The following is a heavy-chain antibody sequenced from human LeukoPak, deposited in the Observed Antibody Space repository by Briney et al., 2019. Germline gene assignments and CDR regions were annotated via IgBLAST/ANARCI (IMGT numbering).Heavy chain of an antibody. CDR2: INPNSGDT. J-gene: IGHJ4*02. V-gene: IGHV1-2*02. D-gene: IGHD3-16*01. Sequence: GASVKVSCKASGYTFTGYYMHWVRQAPGQGLEWMGWINPNSGDTKYAHKFQGRVTMTRDTSISTAYMELSRLRSDDTAVYYCATQRGSYRWGTDFDYWGQGTLVTVSS. CDR3: ATQRGSYRWGTDFDY. CDR1: GYTFTGYY.